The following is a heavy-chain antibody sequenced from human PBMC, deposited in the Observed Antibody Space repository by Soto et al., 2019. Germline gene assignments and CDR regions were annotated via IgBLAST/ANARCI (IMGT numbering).Heavy chain of an antibody. Sequence: QVQLVESGGGLVKPGGSLRLSCAASGFTFSDYYMSWIRQAPGKGLEWVSYISSSGSTIYYADSVKGRFTISRENAKHPLYLQMHSLRAEGTAVYYSARDPLEYFVDYWGQGALVTVSS. CDR2: ISSSGSTI. V-gene: IGHV3-11*01. D-gene: IGHD1-1*01. J-gene: IGHJ4*02. CDR1: GFTFSDYY. CDR3: ARDPLEYFVDY.